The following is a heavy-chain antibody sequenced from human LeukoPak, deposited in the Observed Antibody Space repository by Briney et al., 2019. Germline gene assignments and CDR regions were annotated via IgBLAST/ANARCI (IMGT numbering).Heavy chain of an antibody. CDR2: ISYDESNI. Sequence: PGGSLRLSCTASGFIFSNYAIHWVRQAPGKGLEWVAVISYDESNIYYADSVKGRFTISRDNSKSTVDLQMNSLRAEDTAVYFCAREYYFDSGSYTPLGYWGQGILVIVSS. D-gene: IGHD3-10*01. J-gene: IGHJ4*02. CDR3: AREYYFDSGSYTPLGY. CDR1: GFIFSNYA. V-gene: IGHV3-30-3*01.